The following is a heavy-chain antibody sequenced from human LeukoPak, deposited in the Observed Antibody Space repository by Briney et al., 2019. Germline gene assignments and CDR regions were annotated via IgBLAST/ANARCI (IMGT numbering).Heavy chain of an antibody. D-gene: IGHD2-2*01. CDR3: ARYHGRNPPRYCSSTSCYGWNWFDP. J-gene: IGHJ5*02. CDR2: MYTGGSA. V-gene: IGHV4-61*02. Sequence: PSETLSLTCTVSGGSIRSDNYYWRWIRQPAGKGLEWIGRMYTGGSATYNPSLKRRVTISVDTSTNQFSLKLSSVTAADTAVYYCARYHGRNPPRYCSSTSCYGWNWFDPWGQGTLVTVSS. CDR1: GGSIRSDNYY.